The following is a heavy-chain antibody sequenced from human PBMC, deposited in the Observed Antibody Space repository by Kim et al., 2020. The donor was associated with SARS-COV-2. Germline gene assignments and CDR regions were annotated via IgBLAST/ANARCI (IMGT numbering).Heavy chain of an antibody. CDR1: GGSFSGYY. CDR3: ARRRAILFLVVVVPAAMGGGFDY. Sequence: SETLSLTCAVYGGSFSGYYWSWIRQPPGKGLEWIGEINHSGSTNYNPSLKSRVTISVDTSKNQFSLKLSSVTAADTAVYYCARRRAILFLVVVVPAAMGGGFDYWGQGTLVTVSS. CDR2: INHSGST. V-gene: IGHV4-34*01. D-gene: IGHD2-2*01. J-gene: IGHJ4*02.